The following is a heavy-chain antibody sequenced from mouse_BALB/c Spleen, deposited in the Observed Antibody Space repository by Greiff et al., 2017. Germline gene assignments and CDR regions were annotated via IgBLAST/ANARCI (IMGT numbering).Heavy chain of an antibody. CDR3: ALYGNYVDAMDY. CDR1: GYSITSDYA. D-gene: IGHD2-1*01. J-gene: IGHJ4*01. V-gene: IGHV3-2*02. CDR2: ISYSGST. Sequence: ESGPGLVKPSQSLSLTCTVTGYSITSDYAWNWIRQFPGNKLEWMGYISYSGSTSYNPSLKSRISITRDTSKNQFFLQLNSVTTEDTATYYCALYGNYVDAMDYWGQGTSVTVSS.